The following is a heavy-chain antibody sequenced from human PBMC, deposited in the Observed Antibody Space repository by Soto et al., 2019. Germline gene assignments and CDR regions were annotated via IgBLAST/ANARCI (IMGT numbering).Heavy chain of an antibody. Sequence: SETLSLTCTVSGGSISSGDYYWSWIRQPPGKGLEWIGYIYYSGSTYYNPSLKSRVTISVDTSKNQFSLKLSSVTAADTAVDYCASVSYFNAFDDWGQGTLVTVSS. D-gene: IGHD3-9*01. CDR1: GGSISSGDYY. V-gene: IGHV4-30-4*01. CDR3: ASVSYFNAFDD. J-gene: IGHJ4*02. CDR2: IYYSGST.